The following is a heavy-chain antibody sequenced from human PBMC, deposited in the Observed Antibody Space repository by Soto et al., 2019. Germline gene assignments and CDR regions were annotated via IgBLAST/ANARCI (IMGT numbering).Heavy chain of an antibody. Sequence: ASVKVSYKASGYTFTGYGISWVRQARGQGLEWMGWISGYNGDTKYAQKFQGRVTMTVDTSSTTAYMELRSLTSDDSALYYCAKNVQTPSSTTEMDILCQRTTLTVSS. V-gene: IGHV1-18*01. D-gene: IGHD2-15*01. CDR1: GYTFTGYG. J-gene: IGHJ6*02. CDR2: ISGYNGDT. CDR3: AKNVQTPSSTTEMDI.